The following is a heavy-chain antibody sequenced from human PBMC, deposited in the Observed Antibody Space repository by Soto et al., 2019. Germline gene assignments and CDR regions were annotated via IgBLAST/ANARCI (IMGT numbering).Heavy chain of an antibody. J-gene: IGHJ5*02. V-gene: IGHV2-5*02. CDR3: AHRAEYYGSGSYPLDP. CDR1: GFSLSTRGVG. D-gene: IGHD3-10*01. CDR2: IYWDDDK. Sequence: QITLKESGPTLVKPTQTLTLTCTFSGFSLSTRGVGVGWIRQPPGKALEWLALIYWDDDKRYSPSLKSRLTITKDTSKNPVVLTMTNMDPVDTATYYCAHRAEYYGSGSYPLDPWGQGTLVTVSS.